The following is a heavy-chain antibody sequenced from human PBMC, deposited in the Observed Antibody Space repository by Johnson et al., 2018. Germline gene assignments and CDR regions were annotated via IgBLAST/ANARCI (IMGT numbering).Heavy chain of an antibody. V-gene: IGHV3-74*01. D-gene: IGHD1-1*01. Sequence: VQLQESGGGLVQPGGSLRLSCAASGFTFSDHWVFWVRQSPGKGLVWVSRIKGDGSTTTYVDSVRGRFTISRDNAKNTGYLQMNSLTVEDTAMYYCTRDWRNGASDVWGQGTMVTVSS. CDR1: GFTFSDHW. J-gene: IGHJ3*01. CDR3: TRDWRNGASDV. CDR2: IKGDGSTT.